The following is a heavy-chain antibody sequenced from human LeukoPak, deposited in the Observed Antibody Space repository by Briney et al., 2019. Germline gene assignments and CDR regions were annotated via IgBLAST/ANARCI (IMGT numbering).Heavy chain of an antibody. J-gene: IGHJ4*02. CDR3: ARLRKGRYFDYFFEY. D-gene: IGHD3-9*01. CDR1: GSSVSTINSY. V-gene: IGHV4-39*02. Sequence: SETPSLTCTVSGSSVSTINSYWGCIRQPPGKGLEGIGNVYYSGRANYSPSLKSRVTMSVDTSKNRFSLKMTSVTAADPAVYFCARLRKGRYFDYFFEYWGQGTLVTVSS. CDR2: VYYSGRA.